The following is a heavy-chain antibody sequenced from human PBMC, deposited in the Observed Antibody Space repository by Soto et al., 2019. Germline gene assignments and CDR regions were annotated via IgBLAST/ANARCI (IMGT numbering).Heavy chain of an antibody. CDR1: GFTFSSYA. CDR2: ISNSGVST. CDR3: ATTFDCSGGSCLGRFDL. D-gene: IGHD2-15*01. J-gene: IGHJ4*02. Sequence: GSLRLSCAASGFTFSSYAVSWVRQAPGKGLEWVSAISNSGVSTYYADSVKGRFTISRDNSKNTLYLQMNSLRAEDTAVYYCATTFDCSGGSCLGRFDLWGQGTLVTVSS. V-gene: IGHV3-23*01.